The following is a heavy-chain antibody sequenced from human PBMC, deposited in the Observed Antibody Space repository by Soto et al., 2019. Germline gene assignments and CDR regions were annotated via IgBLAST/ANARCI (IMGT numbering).Heavy chain of an antibody. CDR1: GFPFPGFA. CDR3: AKSDCGLISCYVRDF. D-gene: IGHD2-2*01. J-gene: IGHJ4*02. CDR2: VSGSADST. Sequence: PGGSLSFSCTASGFPFPGFAMGWVRQAPGKGLEWVASVSGSADSTSYADSVKGRFTIIRDNSKNTVYLQMSSLRVEDTAVFYCAKSDCGLISCYVRDFWGPGTLVTVSS. V-gene: IGHV3-23*01.